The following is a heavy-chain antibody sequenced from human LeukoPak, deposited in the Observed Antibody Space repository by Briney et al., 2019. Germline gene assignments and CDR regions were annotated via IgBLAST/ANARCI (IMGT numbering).Heavy chain of an antibody. CDR1: GYTFTSYD. CDR3: AREAGGATEFYFDY. CDR2: MNPNSGNT. D-gene: IGHD1-26*01. V-gene: IGHV1-8*03. J-gene: IGHJ4*02. Sequence: ASVKVSCKASGYTFTSYDINWVRQATGQGLEWMGWMNPNSGNTGYAQKFQGRVTITRNTSISTAYMELSSLRSEDTAVYYCAREAGGATEFYFDYWGQGTLVTVSS.